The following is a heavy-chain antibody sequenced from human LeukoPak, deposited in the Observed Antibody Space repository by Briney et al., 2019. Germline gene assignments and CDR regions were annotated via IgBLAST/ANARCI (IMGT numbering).Heavy chain of an antibody. D-gene: IGHD3-22*01. Sequence: TSETLSLTCTVSGGSISSSSYYWSWIRQPPGKGLEWIGSIYYSGSTYYNPSLKSRVTISVDTSKNQFSLKLSSVTAADTAVYYCASGHSSGYYYYYYGMDVWGQGTTVTVSS. V-gene: IGHV4-39*01. CDR3: ASGHSSGYYYYYYGMDV. CDR1: GGSISSSSYY. J-gene: IGHJ6*02. CDR2: IYYSGST.